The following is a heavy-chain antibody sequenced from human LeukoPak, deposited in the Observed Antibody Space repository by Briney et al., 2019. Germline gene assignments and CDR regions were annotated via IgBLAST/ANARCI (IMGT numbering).Heavy chain of an antibody. CDR2: IYYSGST. V-gene: IGHV4-31*03. Sequence: SETLSLTCTVSGGSISSGDYYWSWIRQHPGKGLEWIGYIYYSGSTYYNPSLKSRVAISVDTSKNQFSLKLSSVTAADTAVYYCARAEPMPDRFMVPPYYFDYWGQGTLVTVSS. D-gene: IGHD2-2*01. CDR3: ARAEPMPDRFMVPPYYFDY. CDR1: GGSISSGDYY. J-gene: IGHJ4*02.